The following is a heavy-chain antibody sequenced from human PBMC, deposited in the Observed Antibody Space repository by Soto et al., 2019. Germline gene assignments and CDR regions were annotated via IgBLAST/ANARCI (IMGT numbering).Heavy chain of an antibody. CDR2: ISGSGGST. V-gene: IGHV3-23*01. Sequence: EVQLLESGGGLVQPGGSLRLSCAASGFTFSSYAMSWVRQAPGKGLEWVSAISGSGGSTYYADSVKGRFTISRDNTKNTLYLQMNTLRAEDTAVYYCAKDRSPIFGPPAFDYWGQGTLVTVSS. CDR1: GFTFSSYA. D-gene: IGHD3-3*01. CDR3: AKDRSPIFGPPAFDY. J-gene: IGHJ4*02.